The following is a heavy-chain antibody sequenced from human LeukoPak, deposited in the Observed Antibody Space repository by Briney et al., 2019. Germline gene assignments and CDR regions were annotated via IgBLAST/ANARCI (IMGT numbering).Heavy chain of an antibody. J-gene: IGHJ5*02. CDR2: IYHSWST. CDR3: ARDLGAVAGTRWFDP. Sequence: SETLSLTCAVSGYSISSGYYWGWIRQPPGKGLELIGSIYHSWSTYYNPSLKSRVTISVDTSKNQFSLKLSSVTAADTAVYYCARDLGAVAGTRWFDPWGQGTLVTVSS. V-gene: IGHV4-38-2*02. D-gene: IGHD6-19*01. CDR1: GYSISSGYY.